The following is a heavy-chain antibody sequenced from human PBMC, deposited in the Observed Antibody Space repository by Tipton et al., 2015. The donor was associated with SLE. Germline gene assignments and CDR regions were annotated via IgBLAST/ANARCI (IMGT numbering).Heavy chain of an antibody. D-gene: IGHD6-13*01. CDR3: ARGSGSTWNNYFYYGLDV. V-gene: IGHV3-74*01. CDR2: IYMDGSST. J-gene: IGHJ6*02. Sequence: SLRLSCAASGFTFSSYWMHWVRQGPGKGLVWVSRIYMDGSSTNYADSVKGRFTISRDNAKNTLYLQMNSLRAEDTAVYYCARGSGSTWNNYFYYGLDVWGQGTTVTVSS. CDR1: GFTFSSYW.